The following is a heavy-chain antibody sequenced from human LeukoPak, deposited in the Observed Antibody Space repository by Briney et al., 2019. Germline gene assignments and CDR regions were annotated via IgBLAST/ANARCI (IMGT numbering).Heavy chain of an antibody. J-gene: IGHJ4*02. V-gene: IGHV1-46*01. D-gene: IGHD6-19*01. Sequence: ASVTVSFKASGYTFTSYYMHWVRQAPGQGLEWMGIINPSGGSTSYAQKFQGRVTMTRDTSTSTVYMELSSLRSEDTAVYYCARVGLASHSFDYWGQGTLVTVSS. CDR1: GYTFTSYY. CDR3: ARVGLASHSFDY. CDR2: INPSGGST.